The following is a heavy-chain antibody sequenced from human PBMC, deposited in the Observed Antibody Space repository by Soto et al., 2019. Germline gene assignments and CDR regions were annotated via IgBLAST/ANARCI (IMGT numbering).Heavy chain of an antibody. Sequence: GASVKVSCKASGGTFSSYAISWVGQAPGQGLECMGGIIPVFGTANYAQKFQGRVTINADESTSTVYMELSSLRSEDTAVYYCAREVVGTTDYFDYWGRGTLVTVSS. J-gene: IGHJ4*02. CDR3: AREVVGTTDYFDY. V-gene: IGHV1-69*13. CDR1: GGTFSSYA. CDR2: IIPVFGTA. D-gene: IGHD1-26*01.